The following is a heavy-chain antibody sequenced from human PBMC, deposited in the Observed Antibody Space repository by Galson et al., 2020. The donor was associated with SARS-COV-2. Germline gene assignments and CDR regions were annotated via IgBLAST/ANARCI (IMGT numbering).Heavy chain of an antibody. Sequence: SVKVSCKASGGTFSSYAISWVRQAPGQGLEWMGGIIPIFGTANYAQKFQGRVTITADESTSTAYMELSSLRSEDTAVYYCARAGWGYCSSTSCYFKYYYYYMDVWGKGTTVTVSS. CDR1: GGTFSSYA. CDR3: ARAGWGYCSSTSCYFKYYYYYMDV. J-gene: IGHJ6*03. D-gene: IGHD2-2*01. V-gene: IGHV1-69*13. CDR2: IIPIFGTA.